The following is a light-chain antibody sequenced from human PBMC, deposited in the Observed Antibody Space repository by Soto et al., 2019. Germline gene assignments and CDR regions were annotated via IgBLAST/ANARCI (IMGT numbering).Light chain of an antibody. J-gene: IGKJ3*01. V-gene: IGKV1-27*01. Sequence: DIQMTQSPSSLSASVGDRVTITCRASQGINNYLAWYQQKPGKVPEFLIYAASTLRSGVPSRFSGSGSGTDFTLTISSLLPEDVATYYCQKYNSAPFTFGPGTRVDIK. CDR2: AAS. CDR3: QKYNSAPFT. CDR1: QGINNY.